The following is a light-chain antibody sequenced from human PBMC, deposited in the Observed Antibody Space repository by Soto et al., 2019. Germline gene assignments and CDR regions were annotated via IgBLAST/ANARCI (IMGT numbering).Light chain of an antibody. J-gene: IGLJ1*01. Sequence: QSALTQPASVSGSPGQSITISCTGTSSDVGAYNFVSWHQQHPGKAPKLMIYNVYARPSGISYRFSGSKSGNTASLTISGLQGEDEADYYCSAYTVSRTYVLGTGTKITVL. CDR3: SAYTVSRTYV. CDR1: SSDVGAYNF. V-gene: IGLV2-14*03. CDR2: NVY.